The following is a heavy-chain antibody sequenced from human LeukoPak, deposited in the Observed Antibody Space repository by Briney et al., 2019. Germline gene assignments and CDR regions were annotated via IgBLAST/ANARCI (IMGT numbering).Heavy chain of an antibody. D-gene: IGHD3-10*02. CDR1: GFTFSSYV. Sequence: PGGSLRLSCTASGFTFSSYVMSWVRQDPGKGLEWVSALSPSGGITYYEDSVKGRFTISRDNSKNTLYLQMNSLSAEDTAVYYCAKGVNYFVLEYWGQGTLVTISS. CDR2: LSPSGGIT. J-gene: IGHJ4*02. V-gene: IGHV3-23*01. CDR3: AKGVNYFVLEY.